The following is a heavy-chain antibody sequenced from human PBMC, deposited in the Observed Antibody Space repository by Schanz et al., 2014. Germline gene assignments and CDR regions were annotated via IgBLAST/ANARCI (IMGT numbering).Heavy chain of an antibody. CDR2: INAGTGNT. CDR1: GYSFISHA. CDR3: ARGRTFDY. Sequence: QVQLVQSGAEVKKPGASVKVSCKASGYSFISHAIHWVRQAPGQRLEWMGWINAGTGNTEYSQKFQGRVTMTRNTSMSTAYIELHILTSEDTAVYYCARGRTFDYWGQGTLVTVSS. V-gene: IGHV1-3*01. J-gene: IGHJ4*02.